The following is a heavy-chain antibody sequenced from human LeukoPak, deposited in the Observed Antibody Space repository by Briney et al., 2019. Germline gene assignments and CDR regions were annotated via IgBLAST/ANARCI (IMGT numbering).Heavy chain of an antibody. CDR3: AISGLGFGEFRGLDY. CDR2: IFSSGPT. D-gene: IGHD3-10*01. J-gene: IGHJ4*02. CDR1: GFNVSNNY. Sequence: GGSVRLSCAASGFNVSNNYMNWVRQAPGKGLEWVSVIFSSGPTYYADSVKGRFTISRDTSKNALYLQMNSLRTEDTAVYYCAISGLGFGEFRGLDYWGQGTLVTVSS. V-gene: IGHV3-53*01.